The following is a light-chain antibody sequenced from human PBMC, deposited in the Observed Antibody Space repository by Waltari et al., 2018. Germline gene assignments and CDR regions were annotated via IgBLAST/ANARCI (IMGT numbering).Light chain of an antibody. V-gene: IGKV3-20*01. CDR2: DAS. Sequence: EIVLTQSPGTLPLSPGVRATLSCRASQSVSRTLAWYQQKPGQAPRLLIYDASSRATGIPDRFSGSGSGTDFSLTISRLEPEDFAVYYCQKYGTLPATFGQGTKVEIK. J-gene: IGKJ1*01. CDR3: QKYGTLPAT. CDR1: QSVSRT.